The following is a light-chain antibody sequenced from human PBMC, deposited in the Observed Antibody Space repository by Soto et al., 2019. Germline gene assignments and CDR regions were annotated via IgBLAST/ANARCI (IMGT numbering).Light chain of an antibody. J-gene: IGLJ2*01. CDR2: EVT. CDR3: CSSTSRSTLV. Sequence: QSALTQPASVSGSPGQSITISCTGTNSDVGGFNYVSWYQQHPDKAPKLIIFEVTDRPSGVSNRFSGSKSGNTASLTISGLQSEDEAEYYCCSSTSRSTLVFGGGTKLTVL. CDR1: NSDVGGFNY. V-gene: IGLV2-14*01.